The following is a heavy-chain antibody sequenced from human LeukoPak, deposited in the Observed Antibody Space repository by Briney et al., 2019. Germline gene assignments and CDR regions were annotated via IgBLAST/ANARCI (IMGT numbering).Heavy chain of an antibody. Sequence: RGESLKISCKGSGYSFTSYWIGWVRQMPGKGLEWMGIIYPGDSDTRYSPSFQGQVTISADKSISTAYLQWSSLKASDTAMYYCARQSVRMATTSVHMDVWGKGTTVTVSS. CDR2: IYPGDSDT. D-gene: IGHD5-24*01. J-gene: IGHJ6*03. V-gene: IGHV5-51*01. CDR3: ARQSVRMATTSVHMDV. CDR1: GYSFTSYW.